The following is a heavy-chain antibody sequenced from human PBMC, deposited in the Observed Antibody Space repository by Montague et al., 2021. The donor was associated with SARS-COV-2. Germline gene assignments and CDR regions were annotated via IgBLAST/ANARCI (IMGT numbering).Heavy chain of an antibody. CDR3: ARARQDVVVPALGIGAYYYYYYMDV. J-gene: IGHJ6*03. V-gene: IGHV4-34*01. CDR2: INHSGST. D-gene: IGHD2-2*01. CDR1: GGSFSGYY. Sequence: SETLSLTCAVYGGSFSGYYWSWIRQPPGRGLEWIGEINHSGSTNXXPSLKGRVTISVDTSRNQFSLKLSSVTAADTAVYYCARARQDVVVPALGIGAYYYYYYMDVWGKGTTVTVSS.